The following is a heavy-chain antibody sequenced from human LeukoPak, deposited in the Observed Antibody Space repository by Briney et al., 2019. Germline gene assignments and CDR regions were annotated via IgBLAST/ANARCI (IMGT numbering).Heavy chain of an antibody. CDR2: MFYTGRT. J-gene: IGHJ6*02. CDR3: ARVSVVYGMDV. V-gene: IGHV4-59*01. Sequence: PSETLSLTCSVSGGSISSDYWAWIRQPPGKGLDWIGYMFYTGRTNYTPARKSRVTIALSTYKKQFSLKLSSVTAADTAVYYCARVSVVYGMDVWGRGTTVTVSS. CDR1: GGSISSDY.